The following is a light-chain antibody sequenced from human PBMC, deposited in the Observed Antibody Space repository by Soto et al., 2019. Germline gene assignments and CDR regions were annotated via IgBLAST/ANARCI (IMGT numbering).Light chain of an antibody. Sequence: QSVLTRPPSASGTPGQRVTISCSGSSSNIGSNYVYWYQQLPGTAPKLLIYRNNQRPSGVPDRFSGSKSGTSASLAISGLRSEDEADYYCAAWDDSLSGYVFGTGTKLTVI. J-gene: IGLJ1*01. CDR2: RNN. CDR1: SSNIGSNY. CDR3: AAWDDSLSGYV. V-gene: IGLV1-47*01.